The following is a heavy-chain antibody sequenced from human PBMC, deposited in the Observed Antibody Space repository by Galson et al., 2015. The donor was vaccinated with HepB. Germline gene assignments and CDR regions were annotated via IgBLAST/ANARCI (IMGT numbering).Heavy chain of an antibody. J-gene: IGHJ1*01. CDR1: GFTFSSYS. D-gene: IGHD3-3*01. CDR2: ISSSSSYI. V-gene: IGHV3-21*01. Sequence: SLRLSCAASGFTFSSYSMNWVRQAPGKGLEWVSSISSSSSYIYYADSVKGRFTISRDNAKNSLYLQMNSLRAEDTAVYYCASRTYYDFWSGYYSAAEYFQHWGQGTLVTVSS. CDR3: ASRTYYDFWSGYYSAAEYFQH.